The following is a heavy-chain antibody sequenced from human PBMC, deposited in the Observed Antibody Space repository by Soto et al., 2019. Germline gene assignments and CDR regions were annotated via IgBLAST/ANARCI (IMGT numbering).Heavy chain of an antibody. J-gene: IGHJ6*02. CDR1: GGTFSSYA. CDR2: IIPIFGTA. CDR3: ARELYSGSYYSGMDV. D-gene: IGHD1-26*01. Sequence: QVQMVQSGAEVKKPGSSVKVSCKASGGTFSSYAISWVRQAPGQGLEWMGGIIPIFGTANYAQKFQGRVTITADKSTSTAYMELSSLRSEDTAVYYGARELYSGSYYSGMDVWGQGTTVTVSS. V-gene: IGHV1-69*06.